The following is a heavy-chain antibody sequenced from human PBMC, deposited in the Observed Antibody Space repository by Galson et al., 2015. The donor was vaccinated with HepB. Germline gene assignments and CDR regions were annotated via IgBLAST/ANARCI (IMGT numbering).Heavy chain of an antibody. V-gene: IGHV3-11*06. CDR3: ARSIYDDASGTYSFDY. CDR2: ICGRSTYI. D-gene: IGHD3-16*01. J-gene: IGHJ4*02. CDR1: GFTFTRYY. Sequence: SLRLSCAASGFTFTRYYMSWIRQTPGKGLERVSYICGRSTYIEYTDSVKGRFTISIDNTKNSLYLQMNRLRAEDTAVYYCARSIYDDASGTYSFDYWGQGTLVTVSS.